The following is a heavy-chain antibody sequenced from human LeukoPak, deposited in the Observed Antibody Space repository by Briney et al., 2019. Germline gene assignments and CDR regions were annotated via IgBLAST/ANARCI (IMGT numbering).Heavy chain of an antibody. CDR3: ARGVQQWPYYYDY. D-gene: IGHD6-19*01. Sequence: PSETLSLTCAVSGGSISTYYWNWIRQPPGKGLEWIGSIYHSGNTNYNPSLRSPVTISVDTSKNQFSLKLSSVTAADTAVYYCARGVQQWPYYYDYWGRGTLVTVSS. J-gene: IGHJ4*02. V-gene: IGHV4-59*01. CDR2: IYHSGNT. CDR1: GGSISTYY.